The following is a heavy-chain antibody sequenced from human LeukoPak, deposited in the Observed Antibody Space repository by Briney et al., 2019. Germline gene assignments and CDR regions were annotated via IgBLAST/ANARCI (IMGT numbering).Heavy chain of an antibody. J-gene: IGHJ6*03. V-gene: IGHV4-39*07. CDR1: GDSINTSTYY. CDR2: IYYSGST. CDR3: ARDRKYYYHMDV. D-gene: IGHD1-14*01. Sequence: SETLSLTCTVSGDSINTSTYYWGWIRQPPGKGLEWIGSIYYSGSTYYNPSLKSRVTISVDTSKNQFSLRLSSLTAADTALYYCARDRKYYYHMDVWGKGTTVTVSS.